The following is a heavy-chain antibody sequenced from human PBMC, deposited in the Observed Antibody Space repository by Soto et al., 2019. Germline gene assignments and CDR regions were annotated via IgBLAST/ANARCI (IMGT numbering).Heavy chain of an antibody. J-gene: IGHJ1*01. V-gene: IGHV4-4*07. CDR3: AVETVGGSPGDC. Sequence: TLSLTCTVSGGSISDYSSSHYWSWIRQPAGKGLEWVGRVSTSGHPTYSPSLKSRVTMSLDTSQNQFSLTVNSVTAADTAMYYCAVETVGGSPGDCWGQGTLVTVSS. CDR2: VSTSGHP. D-gene: IGHD1-26*01. CDR1: GGSISDYSSSHY.